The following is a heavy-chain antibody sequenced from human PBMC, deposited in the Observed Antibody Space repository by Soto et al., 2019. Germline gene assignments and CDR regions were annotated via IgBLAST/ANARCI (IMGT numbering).Heavy chain of an antibody. J-gene: IGHJ5*02. D-gene: IGHD6-13*01. Sequence: GGSLRLSCAASGFTFSSYWMSWVRQAPGKGLEWVANIKQDGSEKYYVDSVKGRFTISRDNAKNSLYLQMNSLRAEDTAVYYCARAGIAAAGGGYFDPWGQGTLVTVSS. V-gene: IGHV3-7*02. CDR2: IKQDGSEK. CDR1: GFTFSSYW. CDR3: ARAGIAAAGGGYFDP.